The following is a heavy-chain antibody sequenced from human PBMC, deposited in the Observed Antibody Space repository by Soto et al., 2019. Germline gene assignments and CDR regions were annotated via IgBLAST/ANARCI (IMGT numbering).Heavy chain of an antibody. V-gene: IGHV3-33*01. CDR2: IWYDGSNK. D-gene: IGHD3-16*01. CDR3: ARNGGGPFDY. Sequence: QVQLVGSGGGVVQPGRSLRLSCAASGFIFSNYGMHWVRQAPGKGLEWVAVIWYDGSNKYYADSVKGRFTISRDSSKNPLYLQMNSLRDEEKAVYFWARNGGGPFDYWGQGTLVTVSS. CDR1: GFIFSNYG. J-gene: IGHJ4*02.